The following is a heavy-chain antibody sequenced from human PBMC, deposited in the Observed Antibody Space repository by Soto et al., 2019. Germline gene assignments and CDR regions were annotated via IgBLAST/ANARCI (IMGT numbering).Heavy chain of an antibody. D-gene: IGHD6-19*01. CDR3: AHIVVAGLGYYFDY. V-gene: IGHV2-5*02. CDR1: GFSRSSTRMA. Sequence: QITLKESGPTLVKPTQTLTLTCTFSGFSRSSTRMAVGWIRQPPGKALEWLALIYWDDDKRYSPFLKRRLTITKDPSKNQVVLTMSTMDPVDTARYYCAHIVVAGLGYYFDYWGQGTLFTVSS. CDR2: IYWDDDK. J-gene: IGHJ4*02.